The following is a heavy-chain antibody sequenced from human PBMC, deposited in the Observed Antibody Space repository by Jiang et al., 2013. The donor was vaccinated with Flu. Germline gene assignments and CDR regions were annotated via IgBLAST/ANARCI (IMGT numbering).Heavy chain of an antibody. CDR2: IYSGGTT. Sequence: LSCAASGFTVSSKYMTWVRQAPGKGLEWVSVIYSGGTTYYADSVKGRFIISRDNSKNTVYLQMSSLRAEDTALYYCARGTDAFDIWGQGTMATVSS. J-gene: IGHJ3*02. D-gene: IGHD1-14*01. V-gene: IGHV3-53*01. CDR1: GFTVSSKY. CDR3: ARGTDAFDI.